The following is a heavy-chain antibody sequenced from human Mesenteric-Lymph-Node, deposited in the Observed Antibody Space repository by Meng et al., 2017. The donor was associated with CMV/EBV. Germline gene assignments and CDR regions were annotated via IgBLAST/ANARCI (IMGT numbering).Heavy chain of an antibody. V-gene: IGHV1-69*05. D-gene: IGHD2-2*01. CDR1: GGTFSSYA. CDR3: ARGGCFSTSCQQHYYYGMDV. Sequence: SVKVSCKASGGTFSSYAISWVRQAPGQGLEWMGGIIPIFGTANYAQEFQGRVTITTDESTSTAYMELSSLRSEDTAVYYCARGGCFSTSCQQHYYYGMDVWGQGTTVTVSS. CDR2: IIPIFGTA. J-gene: IGHJ6*02.